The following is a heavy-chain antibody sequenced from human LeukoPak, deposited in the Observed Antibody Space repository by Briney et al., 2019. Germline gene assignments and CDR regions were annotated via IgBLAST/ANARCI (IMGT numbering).Heavy chain of an antibody. Sequence: PSETLSLTCTFSGVSYGPCDWAWIRQRPGKGLEWIGYINDKGSTYYSPSLESRVTISVDTSKKHFSLILTSVTAADTAVYYCASGPWELDYWGQGTLVTVSS. J-gene: IGHJ4*02. D-gene: IGHD1-26*01. CDR2: INDKGST. V-gene: IGHV4-59*08. CDR1: GVSYGPCD. CDR3: ASGPWELDY.